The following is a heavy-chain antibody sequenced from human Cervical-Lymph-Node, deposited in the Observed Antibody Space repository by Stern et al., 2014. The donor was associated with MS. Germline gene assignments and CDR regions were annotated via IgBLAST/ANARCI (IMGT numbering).Heavy chain of an antibody. V-gene: IGHV3-11*06. CDR3: AREGNLVVSSTCYDL. CDR2: INADGSYT. D-gene: IGHD2/OR15-2a*01. Sequence: VQLVESGGGLVKPGGSLRLSCAASEFIFSDYYMAWIRQAPGKALEWIAYINADGSYTKSTDSFRGRFAISRDNAKNSLSLQMNNLRAEDTAVYYCAREGNLVVSSTCYDLWGQGTLVTVSS. J-gene: IGHJ5*02. CDR1: EFIFSDYY.